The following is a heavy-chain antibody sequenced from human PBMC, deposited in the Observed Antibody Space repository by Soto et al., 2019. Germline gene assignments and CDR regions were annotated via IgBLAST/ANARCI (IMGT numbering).Heavy chain of an antibody. CDR2: ISSSSSYI. V-gene: IGHV3-21*01. CDR3: AGRDYDSSGYAWFDP. CDR1: GFTFRSYS. Sequence: GGSLRLSCAASGFTFRSYSMNWVRQAPGKGLEWVSSISSSSSYIYYADSVKGRLTISRDNAKNSLYLQMNSLRAEDTAVYYCAGRDYDSSGYAWFDPWGQGTLVTVSS. D-gene: IGHD3-22*01. J-gene: IGHJ5*02.